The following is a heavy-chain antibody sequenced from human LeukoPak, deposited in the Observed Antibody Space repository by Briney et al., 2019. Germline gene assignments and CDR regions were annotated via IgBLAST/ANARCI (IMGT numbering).Heavy chain of an antibody. CDR1: GFTFRSYW. J-gene: IGHJ4*02. CDR3: ARMYDFWSGYYRDY. V-gene: IGHV3-7*01. Sequence: GGSLRLSCAASGFTFRSYWMSWVRQAPGKGLEWVANIKQDGSEKYYVDSVKGRFTASRDNAKNSLYLQMNSLRAEDTAVYYCARMYDFWSGYYRDYWGQGTLVTVSS. CDR2: IKQDGSEK. D-gene: IGHD3-3*01.